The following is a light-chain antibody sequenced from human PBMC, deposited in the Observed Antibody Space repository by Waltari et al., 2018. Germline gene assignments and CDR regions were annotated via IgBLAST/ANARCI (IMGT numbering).Light chain of an antibody. J-gene: IGKJ5*01. V-gene: IGKV2-28*01. CDR1: QSLLYGNGYNY. Sequence: EIVMTQSPLALPVTPGEPASISCRSSQSLLYGNGYNYLSWYLQKPGQPPQLLIYFASSRASGVPDRFIGSGSGTDFTLQISRVEAEDVGIYYCMQSVRPPITFGQGTRLEIK. CDR2: FAS. CDR3: MQSVRPPIT.